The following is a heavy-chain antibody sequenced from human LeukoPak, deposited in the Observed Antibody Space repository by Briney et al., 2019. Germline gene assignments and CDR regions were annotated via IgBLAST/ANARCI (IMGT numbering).Heavy chain of an antibody. CDR1: GFTFSSYG. CDR2: IRYDGSNK. CDR3: AKDHKPYTIFGVADY. D-gene: IGHD3-3*01. V-gene: IGHV3-30*02. Sequence: KPGGSLRLSCAASGFTFSSYGMHWVRQAPGKGLEWVAFIRYDGSNKYYADSVKGRFTISRDNSKNTLYLQMNSLRAEDTAVYYCAKDHKPYTIFGVADYWGQGTLVTVSS. J-gene: IGHJ4*02.